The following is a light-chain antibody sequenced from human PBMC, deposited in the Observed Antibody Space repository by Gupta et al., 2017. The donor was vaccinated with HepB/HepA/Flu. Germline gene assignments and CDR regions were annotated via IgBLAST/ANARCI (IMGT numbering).Light chain of an antibody. CDR3: VQALQTPRT. J-gene: IGKJ2*01. CDR1: QSLLHSNGYNY. Sequence: IVMGHFLLSVTVTPGERASISCRSSQSLLHSNGYNYLDWYLQKPGQSPQLLIYLGSSRASGVPDRFSGSGSGTDFTLKISRVEAEGVGVYYCVQALQTPRTFGQGTKLEIK. CDR2: LGS. V-gene: IGKV2-28*01.